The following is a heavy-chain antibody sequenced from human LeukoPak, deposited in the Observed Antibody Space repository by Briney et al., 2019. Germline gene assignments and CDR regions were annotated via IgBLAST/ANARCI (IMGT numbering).Heavy chain of an antibody. CDR1: GGTFSSYA. J-gene: IGHJ5*02. V-gene: IGHV1-69*05. CDR3: AIYDSSSSNNWFDP. Sequence: ASVKVSCKASGGTFSSYAISWVRQAPGQGLEWMGGIIPIFGTANYAQKFQGRVTITTDESTSTAYMELSSLRSEDTAVYYCAIYDSSSSNNWFDPWGQGTLVTVPS. D-gene: IGHD6-6*01. CDR2: IIPIFGTA.